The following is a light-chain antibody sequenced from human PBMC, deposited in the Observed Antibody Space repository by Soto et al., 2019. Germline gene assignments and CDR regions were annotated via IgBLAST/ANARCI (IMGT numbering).Light chain of an antibody. J-gene: IGKJ2*01. V-gene: IGKV3-15*01. CDR3: QQYNNWPGYT. CDR2: GAS. CDR1: QSVSSN. Sequence: EIVMTQSPATLSVSPGERATLSCRASQSVSSNLAWYQQKPGQAPRLLIYGASTRATGIPARFSGSGSGTEFTLTISSRQSEDVSVYYCQQYNNWPGYTFGQGTKLEIK.